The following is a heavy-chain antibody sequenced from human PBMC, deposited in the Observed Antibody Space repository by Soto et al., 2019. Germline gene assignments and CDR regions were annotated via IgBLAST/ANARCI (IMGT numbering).Heavy chain of an antibody. Sequence: QVTVKESGPVLVKPTETLTLTCTVSGFSLSNAGLGVSWIRQPPGKALEWLAHIFSNDENSYSTSLKSRLTISKDTSKSQVVLTMTIMDPVDTATYYCASTYSTSWYWFDPWGQGTLVTVSS. J-gene: IGHJ5*02. D-gene: IGHD6-13*01. V-gene: IGHV2-26*04. CDR1: GFSLSNAGLG. CDR2: IFSNDEN. CDR3: ASTYSTSWYWFDP.